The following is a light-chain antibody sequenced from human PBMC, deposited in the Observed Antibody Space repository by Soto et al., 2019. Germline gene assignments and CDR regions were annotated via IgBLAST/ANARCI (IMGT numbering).Light chain of an antibody. CDR3: LQDINYPWT. CDR1: QDIRKD. V-gene: IGKV1-6*01. J-gene: IGKJ1*01. CDR2: GAS. Sequence: IQMTQSPSSLSASVGDRVTITCRASQDIRKDLAWYQQKPGKAPQILIYGASTLPSGVASRVSGSGSGTDVTLAISSLQPEDSATYYCLQDINYPWTFGQGTKVDIK.